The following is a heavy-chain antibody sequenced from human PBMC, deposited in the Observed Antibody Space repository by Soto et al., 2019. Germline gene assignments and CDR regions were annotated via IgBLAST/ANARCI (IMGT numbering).Heavy chain of an antibody. CDR3: ARHYGSYTDY. Sequence: EVQLVQAGAEVKKPGESLKISCTCSGYGFASYWIGWVRQMPGKGLEWMGIIYPSDSDTRYSPSFQGQVTISADKSINTAYLQWSSLKASDTAMYYCARHYGSYTDYWGQGTLVTVSS. J-gene: IGHJ4*02. D-gene: IGHD3-10*01. CDR1: GYGFASYW. CDR2: IYPSDSDT. V-gene: IGHV5-51*01.